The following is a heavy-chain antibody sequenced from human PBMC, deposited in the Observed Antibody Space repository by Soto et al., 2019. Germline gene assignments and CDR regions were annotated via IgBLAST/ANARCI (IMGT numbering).Heavy chain of an antibody. CDR3: ARGGGFYGAEKHYYYYMDV. CDR2: INADNGNT. CDR1: GYTFTSYA. J-gene: IGHJ6*03. D-gene: IGHD4-17*01. Sequence: ASVKVSCKASGYTFTSYAIHWVRQAPGQRREWMGWINADNGNTKYSQKFQGRVTMTRDTSASTAYMELRSLRSDDTAVYYCARGGGFYGAEKHYYYYMDVWGKGTTVTVSS. V-gene: IGHV1-3*01.